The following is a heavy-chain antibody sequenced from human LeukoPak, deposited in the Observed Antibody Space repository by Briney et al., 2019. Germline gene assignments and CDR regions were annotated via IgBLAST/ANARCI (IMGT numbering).Heavy chain of an antibody. Sequence: SETLSLTCTVSGGSISSGSHYWSWIRQPAGKGLEWIGRIYTSGRTNYNPSLKSRVTISIDMSKKQFSLKLSSVTAADTAVYHCARTYYDPLTGYYSGGGPFDSWGQGTLVTVSS. D-gene: IGHD3-9*01. J-gene: IGHJ4*02. V-gene: IGHV4-61*02. CDR1: GGSISSGSHY. CDR3: ARTYYDPLTGYYSGGGPFDS. CDR2: IYTSGRT.